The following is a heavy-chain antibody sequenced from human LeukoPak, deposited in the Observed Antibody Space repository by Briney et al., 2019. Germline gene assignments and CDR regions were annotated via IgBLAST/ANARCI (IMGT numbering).Heavy chain of an antibody. CDR3: AKDPQKWESYFDY. V-gene: IGHV3-30*02. D-gene: IGHD1-26*01. Sequence: GGSLRLSCAASGFTFSSYGMHWVRQAPGKGPEWVAFTRYDGSNKYYADSVKGRFTISRDNSKNMLYLQMNSLRAEDTAVYYCAKDPQKWESYFDYWGQGTLVTVSS. CDR1: GFTFSSYG. J-gene: IGHJ4*02. CDR2: TRYDGSNK.